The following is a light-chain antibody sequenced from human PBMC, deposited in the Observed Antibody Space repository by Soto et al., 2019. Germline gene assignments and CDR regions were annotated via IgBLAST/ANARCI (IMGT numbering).Light chain of an antibody. CDR1: SSNIGGNS. Sequence: QSVLTQPPSVSAAPGQKVTISCSGSSSNIGGNSVSWYQQLPGTAPKLLIYDDNKRPSGIPDRFSGSKSGTSATLGITGFQTGDEADYYCGSWDSSLGAYVFGTGTKVTAL. V-gene: IGLV1-51*01. J-gene: IGLJ1*01. CDR2: DDN. CDR3: GSWDSSLGAYV.